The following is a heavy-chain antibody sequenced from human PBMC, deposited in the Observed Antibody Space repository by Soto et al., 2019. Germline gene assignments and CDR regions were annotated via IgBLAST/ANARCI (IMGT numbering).Heavy chain of an antibody. CDR2: IYYSGST. Sequence: QVQLQESGPGLVKPSQTLSLTCTVSGGSISSGDYYWSWIRQPPGKGLEWIGYIYYSGSTYYNPSLKSRVTISVDTSKNQFSLKLSSVTAADTAVYYCVVVPAAIGYFRFFDPWGQGTLVTVSS. J-gene: IGHJ5*02. CDR3: VVVPAAIGYFRFFDP. V-gene: IGHV4-30-4*01. D-gene: IGHD2-2*02. CDR1: GGSISSGDYY.